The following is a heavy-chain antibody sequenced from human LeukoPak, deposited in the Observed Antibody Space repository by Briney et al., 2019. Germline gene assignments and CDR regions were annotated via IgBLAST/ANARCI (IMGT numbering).Heavy chain of an antibody. V-gene: IGHV3-74*01. CDR3: ARDRRGSGSYYSVDAFDI. Sequence: GGSLRLSCAASGFTFSSYWMHWVRQAPGKGLVWVSRINSDGSSTSYADSVKGRFTISRDNAKNTLYLQMNSLRAEDTAVYYCARDRRGSGSYYSVDAFDIWGQGTMVTVSS. CDR1: GFTFSSYW. D-gene: IGHD3-10*01. CDR2: INSDGSST. J-gene: IGHJ3*02.